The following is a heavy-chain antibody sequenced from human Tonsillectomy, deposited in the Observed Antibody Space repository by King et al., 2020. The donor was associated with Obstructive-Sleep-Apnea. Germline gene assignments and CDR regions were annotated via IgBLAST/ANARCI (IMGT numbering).Heavy chain of an antibody. V-gene: IGHV4-59*01. D-gene: IGHD6-25*01. CDR1: GGSISTYY. J-gene: IGHJ4*02. CDR3: ARDLFAYSSGSSGVDY. Sequence: QLQESGPRLVKPSETLSLTCTVSGGSISTYYWSWIRQPPGKGLEWIGYFYNGGSTSYNPSLKSRVTMSVHTSKHQFSLNLSSVTAADTAVYYCARDLFAYSSGSSGVDYWGQGTLVSVSS. CDR2: FYNGGST.